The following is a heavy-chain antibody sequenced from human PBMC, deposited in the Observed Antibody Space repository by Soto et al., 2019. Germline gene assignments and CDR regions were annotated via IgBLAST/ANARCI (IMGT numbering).Heavy chain of an antibody. Sequence: GWALRLSCAASGFTFRSYGMHWVRQAPGKGLEWVAVISYDGSNKYYVDSVKGRFAISRDNSKNTLYLQMNSLRAEDPAVYYCAKYDSPWSGYLNYWGQGTLVTVSS. J-gene: IGHJ4*02. CDR1: GFTFRSYG. D-gene: IGHD3-22*01. V-gene: IGHV3-30*18. CDR2: ISYDGSNK. CDR3: AKYDSPWSGYLNY.